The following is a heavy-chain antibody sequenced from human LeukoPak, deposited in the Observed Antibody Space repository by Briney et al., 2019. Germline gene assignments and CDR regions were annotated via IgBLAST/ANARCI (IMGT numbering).Heavy chain of an antibody. CDR1: GFTVSSNY. J-gene: IGHJ3*02. Sequence: RGSLRLSCAASGFTVSSNYMSWVRQAPGKGLEWVSVIYSGGSTYYADSVKGRFTISRDNSKNTLYLQMNSLRAEDTAVYYCARVIAVADRLDAFDIWGQGTMVTVSS. D-gene: IGHD6-19*01. CDR3: ARVIAVADRLDAFDI. CDR2: IYSGGST. V-gene: IGHV3-53*01.